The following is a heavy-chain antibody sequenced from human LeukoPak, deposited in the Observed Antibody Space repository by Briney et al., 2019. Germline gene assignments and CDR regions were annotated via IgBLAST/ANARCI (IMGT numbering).Heavy chain of an antibody. CDR2: IYTSDSET. CDR1: GYDLTNVW. J-gene: IGHJ4*02. Sequence: GESLKISCKGPGYDLTNVWIGWVRQMPGKGLEWMGIIYTSDSETRYRPAFQGQVTISADKSISTAYLQWSSMKASDTAMYYCASRLRERFDSWGQGTLVTVSS. CDR3: ASRLRERFDS. V-gene: IGHV5-51*01. D-gene: IGHD5-12*01.